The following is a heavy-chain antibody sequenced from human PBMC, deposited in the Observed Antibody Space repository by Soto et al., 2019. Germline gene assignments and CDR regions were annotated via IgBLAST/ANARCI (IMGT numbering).Heavy chain of an antibody. CDR3: ARSIAVAGLYYGMDV. CDR2: IGTAGDT. CDR1: GFTFSSYD. D-gene: IGHD6-19*01. J-gene: IGHJ6*02. V-gene: IGHV3-13*01. Sequence: GGSLRLSCAASGFTFSSYDMHWVRQATGKGLEWVSAIGTAGDTYYPGSVKGRFTISRENAKNSLYLQMNSLRAEDTAVYYCARSIAVAGLYYGMDVWGQGTTVTVSS.